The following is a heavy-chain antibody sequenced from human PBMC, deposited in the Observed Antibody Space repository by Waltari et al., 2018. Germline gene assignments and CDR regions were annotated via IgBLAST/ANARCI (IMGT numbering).Heavy chain of an antibody. J-gene: IGHJ6*02. V-gene: IGHV3-30*01. D-gene: IGHD3-22*01. Sequence: QVRLVESGGGVVQPRRCLRLPCAASGLTFSRSAIHWVREAAGKGLVWLADISYDGSNKYYADCERGGFTISRANSKNTFYLQMNSLRAEETAVYYCARGVYGYFSCYYYCGMDVWGQGTTVTVSS. CDR2: ISYDGSNK. CDR1: GLTFSRSA. CDR3: ARGVYGYFSCYYYCGMDV.